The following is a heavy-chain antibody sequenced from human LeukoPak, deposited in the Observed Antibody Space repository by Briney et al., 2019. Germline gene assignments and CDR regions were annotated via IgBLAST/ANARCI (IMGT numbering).Heavy chain of an antibody. Sequence: ASVKVSCKASAYTFTSYYMHWVRQAPGQGLEWMGIINPSGGSTSYAQKFQGRVTMTRDTSTSTVYMELSSLRSEDTAVYYCARDFKKGAVAATIAGYWGQGTLVTVSS. CDR1: AYTFTSYY. J-gene: IGHJ4*02. CDR3: ARDFKKGAVAATIAGY. D-gene: IGHD6-19*01. CDR2: INPSGGST. V-gene: IGHV1-46*01.